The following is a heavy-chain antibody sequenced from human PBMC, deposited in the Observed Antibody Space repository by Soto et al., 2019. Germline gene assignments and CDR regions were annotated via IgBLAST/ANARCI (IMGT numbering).Heavy chain of an antibody. CDR2: INPSGGST. CDR3: ASVGLKGSDLSSGWRGAFDI. Sequence: ASVKVSCKASGYTFTSYYMHWVRQAPGQGLEWMGIINPSGGSTSYAQKFQGRVTMTRDTSTSTVYMELSSLRSEDTAVYYCASVGLKGSDLSSGWRGAFDIWGQGTMVTVSS. V-gene: IGHV1-46*03. J-gene: IGHJ3*02. D-gene: IGHD6-19*01. CDR1: GYTFTSYY.